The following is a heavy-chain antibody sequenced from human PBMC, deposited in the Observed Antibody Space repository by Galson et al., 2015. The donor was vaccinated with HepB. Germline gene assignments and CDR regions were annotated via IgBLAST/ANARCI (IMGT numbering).Heavy chain of an antibody. CDR1: GFTFSSYW. CDR3: ARGRDGDYFDY. V-gene: IGHV3-7*03. D-gene: IGHD4-17*01. Sequence: SLRLSCAASGFTFSSYWMSWDRQAPGKGLEWVANIKQDGSEKYYVDSVKGRFTISRDNAKNSLYLQMNSLRAEDTAVYYCARGRDGDYFDYWGQGTLVTVSS. CDR2: IKQDGSEK. J-gene: IGHJ4*02.